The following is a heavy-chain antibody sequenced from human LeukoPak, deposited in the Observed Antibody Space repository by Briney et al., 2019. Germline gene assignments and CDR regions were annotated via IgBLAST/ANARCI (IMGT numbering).Heavy chain of an antibody. CDR3: ARAPYYDSSGYYWFDP. Sequence: SETLSLTCTVSGGSISSSTYYWGWIRQPPGKGLEWIGSINYSGSTFYNPSLKSRVTISVDTSKNQFSLKLSSVTAADTAVYYCARAPYYDSSGYYWFDPWGQGTLVTVSS. CDR1: GGSISSSTYY. J-gene: IGHJ5*02. CDR2: INYSGST. V-gene: IGHV4-39*07. D-gene: IGHD3-22*01.